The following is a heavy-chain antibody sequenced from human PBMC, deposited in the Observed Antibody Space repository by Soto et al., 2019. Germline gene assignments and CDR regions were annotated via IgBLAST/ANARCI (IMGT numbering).Heavy chain of an antibody. CDR3: VREGGTLGLSLGELFPTQNYHYYGMDV. V-gene: IGHV1-2*04. CDR1: GYSFTGYY. Sequence: GASVKVSCKASGYSFTGYYIHWLRQAPGQGPEWMGWINPNTGDVKYAQWFEGWVTLTRDTSISTAYMELSSLKSDDTAIFYCVREGGTLGLSLGELFPTQNYHYYGMDVWGQGTTVTVSS. J-gene: IGHJ6*02. D-gene: IGHD3-10*01. CDR2: INPNTGDV.